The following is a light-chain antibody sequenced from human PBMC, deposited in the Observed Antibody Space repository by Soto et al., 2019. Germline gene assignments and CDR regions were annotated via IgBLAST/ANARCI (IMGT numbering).Light chain of an antibody. CDR1: QAIRND. Sequence: AIQMTQSPSSLSASVGDRVTITGRASQAIRNDLSWYQQKPGKAPNLLIYGASTLQSGVPSRFSGSGYGTHFTLTVSSLQPEDFATYYCLQDNNWPWTFGQGTKVEI. CDR2: GAS. V-gene: IGKV1-6*01. J-gene: IGKJ1*01. CDR3: LQDNNWPWT.